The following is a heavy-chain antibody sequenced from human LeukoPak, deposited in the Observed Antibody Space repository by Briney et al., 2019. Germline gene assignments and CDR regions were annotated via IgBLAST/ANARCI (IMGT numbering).Heavy chain of an antibody. D-gene: IGHD6-19*01. V-gene: IGHV4-34*01. J-gene: IGHJ5*02. CDR2: INHSGST. CDR3: ARHGPRYSSGWIRPNWFDP. Sequence: PSETLSLTCAVYGGSFSGYYWSWIRQPPGKGLEWIGEINHSGSTNYNPSLKSRVTISVDTSKNQFSLKLSSVTAADTAVYYCARHGPRYSSGWIRPNWFDPWGQGTLVTVSS. CDR1: GGSFSGYY.